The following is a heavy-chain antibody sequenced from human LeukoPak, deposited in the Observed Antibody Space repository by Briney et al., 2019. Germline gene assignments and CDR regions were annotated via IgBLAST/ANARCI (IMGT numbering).Heavy chain of an antibody. V-gene: IGHV1-46*01. J-gene: IGHJ6*03. Sequence: GASVKVSCKASGYTFTSYYMHWVRQAPGQGLEWMGIINPSGGSTSYPQKFQGRVTMTRDMSTSTVYMELSSLRSEDTAVYYCARGGYSSSWYGYYYMDVWGKGTTVTVSS. D-gene: IGHD6-13*01. CDR2: INPSGGST. CDR3: ARGGYSSSWYGYYYMDV. CDR1: GYTFTSYY.